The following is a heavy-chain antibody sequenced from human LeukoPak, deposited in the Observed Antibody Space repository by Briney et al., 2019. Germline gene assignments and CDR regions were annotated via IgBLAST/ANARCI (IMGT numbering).Heavy chain of an antibody. CDR3: ARFIYYGSGTSSKILDY. V-gene: IGHV3-7*04. Sequence: GGSLRLSCAASGFTFSGYWMNWVRQAPGKGLEWVANIKQDGSEKYYVDSVKGRFTISRDNAKNSLFLQMNSLRAEDTAVYFCARFIYYGSGTSSKILDYWGQGTLVTVSS. J-gene: IGHJ4*02. D-gene: IGHD3-10*01. CDR1: GFTFSGYW. CDR2: IKQDGSEK.